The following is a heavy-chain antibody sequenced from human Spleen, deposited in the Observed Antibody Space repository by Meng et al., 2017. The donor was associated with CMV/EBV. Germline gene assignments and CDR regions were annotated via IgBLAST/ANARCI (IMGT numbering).Heavy chain of an antibody. CDR1: GYIFDSYW. CDR3: ARSSGTYYKTIFDH. V-gene: IGHV5-51*01. J-gene: IGHJ1*01. D-gene: IGHD3-10*01. CDR2: IYPGDSDT. Sequence: GESLKISCKGSGYIFDSYWIGWVRQIPGKGLEWMGVIYPGDSDTRYSPSFQGQVTISADKSISTAYLQWSSLKASDTAMYYCARSSGTYYKTIFDHWGQGALVTVSS.